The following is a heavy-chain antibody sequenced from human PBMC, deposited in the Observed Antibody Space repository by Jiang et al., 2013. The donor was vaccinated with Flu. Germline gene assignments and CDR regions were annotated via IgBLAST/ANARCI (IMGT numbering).Heavy chain of an antibody. CDR2: VKYDGSEK. V-gene: IGHV3-7*03. CDR3: ARVAIVAAIGAFDGFDV. CDR1: GFTFSTFW. Sequence: QLVESGGGLVQPGGSLRLSCVGSGFTFSTFWMSWVRRAPGMGLEWVANVKYDGSEKYYVDSVEGRFTISRDNAKKSIWLQMNSLTAEDSAVYYCARVAIVAAIGAFDGFDVWGHGTTVTVSS. D-gene: IGHD2-21*01. J-gene: IGHJ3*01.